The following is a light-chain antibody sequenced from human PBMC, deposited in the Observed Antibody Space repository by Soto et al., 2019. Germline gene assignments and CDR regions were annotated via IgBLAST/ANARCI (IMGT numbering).Light chain of an antibody. CDR2: DVS. CDR3: SSYTSSSTRV. V-gene: IGLV2-14*03. CDR1: SSDVGGYNF. J-gene: IGLJ2*01. Sequence: QSVLTQPASVSGSPGQSITISCTGTSSDVGGYNFVSWYQHHPGKAPKLIVYDVSNRPSEISYRFSGSKSGNTASLTISGLQAEDEADYYCSSYTSSSTRVFGGGTQLTVL.